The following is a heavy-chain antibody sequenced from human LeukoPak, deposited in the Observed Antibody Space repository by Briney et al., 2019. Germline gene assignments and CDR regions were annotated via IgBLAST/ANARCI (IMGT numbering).Heavy chain of an antibody. CDR3: ARTRYYYNSRSYGAPYYFDY. V-gene: IGHV4-39*01. D-gene: IGHD3-10*01. CDR1: GGSISSNGYY. Sequence: SETLSLTCAVSGGSISSNGYYWGWIRQPPGKGLEWIGRIYYSGSTYYNPSLKSRVTISVDTSKNQFSLKLSSVTAADTAVYYCARTRYYYNSRSYGAPYYFDYWGQGTLVTVSS. J-gene: IGHJ4*02. CDR2: IYYSGST.